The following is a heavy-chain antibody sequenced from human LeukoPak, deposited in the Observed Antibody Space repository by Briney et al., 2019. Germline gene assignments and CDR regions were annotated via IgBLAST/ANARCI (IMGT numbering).Heavy chain of an antibody. CDR3: ARFPPTGYRIYYYGMDV. D-gene: IGHD3-16*02. V-gene: IGHV4-34*01. CDR1: GGSFSGYY. J-gene: IGHJ6*02. Sequence: SETLSLTCAVYGGSFSGYYWSWIRQPPGKGLEWIGEINHSGSTNYNPSLKSRVTISVDTSKNQFSLKLSSVTAADTAMYYCARFPPTGYRIYYYGMDVWGQGTTVTVSS. CDR2: INHSGST.